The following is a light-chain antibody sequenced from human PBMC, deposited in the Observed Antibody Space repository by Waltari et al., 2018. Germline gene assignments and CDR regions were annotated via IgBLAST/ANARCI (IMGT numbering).Light chain of an antibody. CDR1: QSVLYSSNNKNY. J-gene: IGKJ2*01. CDR2: WAS. Sequence: DIVMTQSPDSLVVSLGERATINCKSSQSVLYSSNNKNYLAWYQQKPGQPPKLLIYWASTRESGVPDRVSGSGSGTDFTLTISSLQAEDVAVYYCQQYYSTPGTFGQGTKLEIK. V-gene: IGKV4-1*01. CDR3: QQYYSTPGT.